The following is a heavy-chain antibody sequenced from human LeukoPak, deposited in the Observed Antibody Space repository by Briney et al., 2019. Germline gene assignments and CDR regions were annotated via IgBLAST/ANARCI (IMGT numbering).Heavy chain of an antibody. J-gene: IGHJ6*02. Sequence: ASVKVSCKASGYTFTGYYMHWVRQAPGQGLEWMGWINPNSGGTNYAQKFQGRVTMTRDTSISTAYMELSRLRSDDTAVYYCARDSRMPTVTFYCYGMDVWGQGTTVTVSS. D-gene: IGHD4-17*01. CDR2: INPNSGGT. CDR1: GYTFTGYY. CDR3: ARDSRMPTVTFYCYGMDV. V-gene: IGHV1-2*02.